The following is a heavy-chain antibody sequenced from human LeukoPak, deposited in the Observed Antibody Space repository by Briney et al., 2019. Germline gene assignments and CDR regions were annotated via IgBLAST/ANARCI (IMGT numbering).Heavy chain of an antibody. V-gene: IGHV1-69*01. CDR2: IIPIFGTA. CDR3: ARVLVVAARHNWFDP. CDR1: GGTFSSYA. J-gene: IGHJ5*02. D-gene: IGHD2-15*01. Sequence: GASVKVSCKASGGTFSSYAISWVRQAPGQGLEWMGGIIPIFGTANYAQKFQGRVTITADESTSTAYMELSSLRSEDTAVYYCARVLVVAARHNWFDPWGQGTLVTVSS.